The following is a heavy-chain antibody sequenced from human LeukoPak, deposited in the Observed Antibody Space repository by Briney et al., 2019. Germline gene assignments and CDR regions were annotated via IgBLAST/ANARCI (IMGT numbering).Heavy chain of an antibody. CDR2: ISYDGSNK. D-gene: IGHD4-23*01. CDR1: GFTFSSYG. Sequence: AGGSLRLSCAASGFTFSSYGMHWVRQAPGKGLEWVAVISYDGSNKYYADSVKGRFTISRDNSKNTLYLQMNSLRAEDTAVYYCAKDLRWLENWFDPWGQGTLVTVSS. J-gene: IGHJ5*02. V-gene: IGHV3-30*18. CDR3: AKDLRWLENWFDP.